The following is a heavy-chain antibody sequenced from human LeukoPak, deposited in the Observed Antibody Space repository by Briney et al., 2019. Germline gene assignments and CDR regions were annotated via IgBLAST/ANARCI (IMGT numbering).Heavy chain of an antibody. Sequence: GGSLRLSCAASGFSVSSDYLTWVRQAPGKGLEWVSVIYSGGDTYYADSVKGRFTISRDNFKNTLYLQMNSLRVEDTAVYYCARDRSFAGNSVYYYGMDVWGQGTTVTVSS. CDR1: GFSVSSDY. D-gene: IGHD4-23*01. CDR3: ARDRSFAGNSVYYYGMDV. CDR2: IYSGGDT. V-gene: IGHV3-53*01. J-gene: IGHJ6*02.